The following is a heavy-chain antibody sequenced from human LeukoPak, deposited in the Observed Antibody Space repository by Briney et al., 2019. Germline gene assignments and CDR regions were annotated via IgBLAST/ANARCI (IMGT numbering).Heavy chain of an antibody. CDR3: ARDYCSSTSCLFDY. Sequence: PWASVKVSCKASGYTLTGYHMHWVRQAPGQGLEWMGRINPNSGDTNYAQKFQGRVAMTRDTSISTAFMELTGLRSDDTAVYYCARDYCSSTSCLFDYWGQGTLVTVSS. V-gene: IGHV1-2*06. J-gene: IGHJ4*02. CDR1: GYTLTGYH. CDR2: INPNSGDT. D-gene: IGHD2-2*01.